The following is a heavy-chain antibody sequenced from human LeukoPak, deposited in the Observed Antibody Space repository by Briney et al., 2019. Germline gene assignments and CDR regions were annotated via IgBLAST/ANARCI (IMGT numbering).Heavy chain of an antibody. CDR3: ARRMAGDGSHAFDI. CDR1: GFTFSDYN. J-gene: IGHJ3*02. V-gene: IGHV3-11*01. Sequence: GGSLRLSCAASGFTFSDYNMGWMRQAPGKGLEWVSYTRNSDNNMFYADSVKGRFTISRDNAKYSVYLQMNSLRAEDTAVYYCARRMAGDGSHAFDIWGQGTMVTVSS. D-gene: IGHD3-10*01. CDR2: TRNSDNNM.